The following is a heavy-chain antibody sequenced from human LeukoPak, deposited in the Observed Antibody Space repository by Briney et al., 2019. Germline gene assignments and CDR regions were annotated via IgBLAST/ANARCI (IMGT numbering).Heavy chain of an antibody. CDR3: ARDRDCSSTSCYYDY. Sequence: GGSLRLSCVASGFTFSDYYMSWVRQAPGKGLEWVSSISSSSSYIYYADSVKGRFTISRDNAKNSLYLQMNSLRAEDTAVYYCARDRDCSSTSCYYDYWGQGTLVTVSS. D-gene: IGHD2-2*01. CDR2: ISSSSSYI. V-gene: IGHV3-21*01. CDR1: GFTFSDYY. J-gene: IGHJ4*02.